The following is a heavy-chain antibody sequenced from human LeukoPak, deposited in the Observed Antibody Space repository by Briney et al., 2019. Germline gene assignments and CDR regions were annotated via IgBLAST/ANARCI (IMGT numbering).Heavy chain of an antibody. J-gene: IGHJ5*02. D-gene: IGHD3-22*01. CDR1: GDSISSSSYY. Sequence: TSETLSLTCTLSGDSISSSSYYWGWIRQPPGEGLEWNGCIYYSGSPYYHPSLKSRVTISVDTSKNQFTLKLSSVTAADTAVYYCARGRYDSSGFSWFDPWGQGTLVTVSS. V-gene: IGHV4-39*06. CDR2: IYYSGSP. CDR3: ARGRYDSSGFSWFDP.